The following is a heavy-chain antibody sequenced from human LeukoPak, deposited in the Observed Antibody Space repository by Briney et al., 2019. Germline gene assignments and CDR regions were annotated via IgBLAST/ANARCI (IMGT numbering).Heavy chain of an antibody. CDR3: AKDKGWGYSAYDCYGMDV. CDR1: GFTFSSYA. V-gene: IGHV3-23*01. Sequence: PGGSLRLSCAASGFTFSSYAVNWVRQAPGKGLEWVLSESRSGHITYYADSVKGRFTISRDNSKNTLYLQMNSLRAEDTAVYYCAKDKGWGYSAYDCYGMDVWGQGTTVTVSS. CDR2: ESRSGHIT. J-gene: IGHJ6*02. D-gene: IGHD1-26*01.